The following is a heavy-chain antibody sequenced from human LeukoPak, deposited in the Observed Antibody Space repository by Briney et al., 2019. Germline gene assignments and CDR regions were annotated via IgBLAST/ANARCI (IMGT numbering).Heavy chain of an antibody. Sequence: SETLSLTCTVSGGSISSYYWSWIRQSPGKGLEWIGHIYYSGSTKYNPSLKSRVTISADTSKNQFSLKLNSVTAADTAVYYCARDGEMATILGAFDIWGQGTMVTVSS. CDR1: GGSISSYY. CDR2: IYYSGST. D-gene: IGHD5-24*01. J-gene: IGHJ3*02. V-gene: IGHV4-59*01. CDR3: ARDGEMATILGAFDI.